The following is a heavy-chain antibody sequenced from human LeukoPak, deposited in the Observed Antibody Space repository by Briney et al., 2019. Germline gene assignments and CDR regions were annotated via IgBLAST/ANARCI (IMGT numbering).Heavy chain of an antibody. CDR3: ARDNGGYSSRAFDY. CDR2: IIPIFGTA. D-gene: IGHD6-13*01. CDR1: GGTFSSYA. V-gene: IGHV1-69*05. J-gene: IGHJ4*02. Sequence: SVKVSCKASGGTFSSYAISWVRQAPGQGLEWMGRIIPIFGTANYAQKFQGRVTITTDESTSTAYMQLSSLRSEDTAVYYCARDNGGYSSRAFDYWGQGTLVTVSS.